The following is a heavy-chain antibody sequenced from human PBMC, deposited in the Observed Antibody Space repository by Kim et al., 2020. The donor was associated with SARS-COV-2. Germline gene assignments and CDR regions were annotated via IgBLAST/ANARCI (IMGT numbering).Heavy chain of an antibody. CDR1: GFTFSSYG. Sequence: GGSLRLSCAASGFTFSSYGMHWVRQAPGKGLEWVAVIWYDGSNKYYADSVKGRFTISRDNSKNTLYLQMNSLRAEDTAVYYCARDKAVIPGIDAFDIWGQGTMVTVSS. V-gene: IGHV3-33*01. J-gene: IGHJ3*02. D-gene: IGHD3-16*02. CDR2: IWYDGSNK. CDR3: ARDKAVIPGIDAFDI.